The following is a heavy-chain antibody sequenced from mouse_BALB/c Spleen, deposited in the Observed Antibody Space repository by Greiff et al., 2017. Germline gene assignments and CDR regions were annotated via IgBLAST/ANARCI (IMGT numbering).Heavy chain of an antibody. D-gene: IGHD1-1*01. Sequence: EVKVVESGGDLVKPGGSLKLSCAASGFTFSSYGMSWVRQTPDKRLEWVATISSGGSYTYYPDSVKGRFTISRDNAKNTLYLQMSSLKSEDTAMYYCARHRDYYGSSPFDYWGQGITLTVSS. V-gene: IGHV5-6*01. CDR1: GFTFSSYG. CDR3: ARHRDYYGSSPFDY. CDR2: ISSGGSYT. J-gene: IGHJ2*01.